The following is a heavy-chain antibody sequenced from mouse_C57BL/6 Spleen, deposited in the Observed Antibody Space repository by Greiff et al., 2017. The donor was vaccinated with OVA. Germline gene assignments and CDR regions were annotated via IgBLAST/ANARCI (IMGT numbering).Heavy chain of an antibody. Sequence: QVQLQQPGAELVMPGASVKLSCKASGYTFTSYWMHWVKQRPGQGLEWIGEIDPSDSYTNYHQKFKGKSTLTVYKSSSTAYMPLSSLTSEDSAVYYGARGSYYSNDGWFAYWGQGTLVTVSA. J-gene: IGHJ3*01. CDR1: GYTFTSYW. CDR2: IDPSDSYT. D-gene: IGHD2-5*01. V-gene: IGHV1-69*01. CDR3: ARGSYYSNDGWFAY.